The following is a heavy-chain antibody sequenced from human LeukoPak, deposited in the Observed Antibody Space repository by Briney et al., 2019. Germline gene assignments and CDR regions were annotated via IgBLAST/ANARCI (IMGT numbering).Heavy chain of an antibody. V-gene: IGHV3-9*01. CDR2: ISWNSGSI. J-gene: IGHJ4*02. CDR1: GFTFDDYA. Sequence: GGSLRLSCAASGFTFDDYAMQWVRQAPGKGLEWVSGISWNSGSIGYADSVKGRFTISRDNAKNSLYLQMNSLRAEDTALYYCAKDIGGYSYGLYPLWGQGTLVTVSS. CDR3: AKDIGGYSYGLYPL. D-gene: IGHD5-18*01.